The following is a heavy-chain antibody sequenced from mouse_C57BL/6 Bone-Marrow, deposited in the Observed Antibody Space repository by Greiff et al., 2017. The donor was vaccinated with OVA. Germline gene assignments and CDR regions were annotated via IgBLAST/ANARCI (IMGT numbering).Heavy chain of an antibody. Sequence: QVQLKQPGAELVKPGASVKMSCKASGYTFTSYWITWVKQRPGQGLEWIGDIYPGSGSTNYNEKFKSKATLTVDTSSSTAYMQLSSLTSEDSAVYYCAREGSLYWYFDVWGTGTTVTVSS. V-gene: IGHV1-55*01. D-gene: IGHD1-1*02. CDR1: GYTFTSYW. J-gene: IGHJ1*03. CDR3: AREGSLYWYFDV. CDR2: IYPGSGST.